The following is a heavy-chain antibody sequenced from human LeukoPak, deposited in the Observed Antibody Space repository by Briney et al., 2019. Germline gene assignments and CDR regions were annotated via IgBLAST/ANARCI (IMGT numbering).Heavy chain of an antibody. CDR1: GYTFTDYD. CDR2: MNPNSGAT. D-gene: IGHD3-3*01. J-gene: IGHJ5*02. CDR3: ASGRFSDGFDP. V-gene: IGHV1-8*01. Sequence: GASVKVSCKASGYTFTDYDINWVRQATGQGLEWMGWMNPNSGATGYAEKFQGRVTMTRSTSISVAYMELSSLTSEDTAVYYCASGRFSDGFDPWGQGTLVTVSS.